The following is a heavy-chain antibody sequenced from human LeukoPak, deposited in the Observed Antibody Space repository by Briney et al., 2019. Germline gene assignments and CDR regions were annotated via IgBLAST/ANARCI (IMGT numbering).Heavy chain of an antibody. CDR2: IRSKAYGGTT. CDR1: GFTFGDYA. J-gene: IGHJ5*02. Sequence: HTGGSLRLSCTASGFTFGDYAMSWVRLAPGKGLEWVGFIRSKAYGGTTEYAASVKGRFTISGDDSKSIAYLQMNSLKTEDTAVYYCTRENCSGGSCSNWFDPWGQGTLVTVSS. CDR3: TRENCSGGSCSNWFDP. D-gene: IGHD2-15*01. V-gene: IGHV3-49*04.